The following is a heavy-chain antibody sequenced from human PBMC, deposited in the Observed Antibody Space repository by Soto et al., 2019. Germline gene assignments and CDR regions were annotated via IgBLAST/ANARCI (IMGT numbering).Heavy chain of an antibody. V-gene: IGHV3-30*18. CDR1: GFTFSSYG. Sequence: GGSLRLSCAASGFTFSSYGMHWVRQAPGKGLEWVAVISYDVSNKYYADTVKGRFTISRDNSKNTLYLQMNSLSAEYTAVYYCAKSGILEWLSVDYWGQGTLVTVSS. J-gene: IGHJ4*02. D-gene: IGHD3-3*01. CDR3: AKSGILEWLSVDY. CDR2: ISYDVSNK.